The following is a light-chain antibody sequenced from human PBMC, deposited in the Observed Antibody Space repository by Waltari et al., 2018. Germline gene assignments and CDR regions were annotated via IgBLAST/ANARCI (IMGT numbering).Light chain of an antibody. CDR3: QQSFSNPPWT. Sequence: DIQMAQSPSSLSASVGDRVTITCRASQFINTYLNWCQHRPGEAPKLLIYDASVLESGVPSRFSGSGSATDFTLTISSLQPEDIGTYYCQQSFSNPPWTFGQGTKVEV. J-gene: IGKJ1*01. CDR2: DAS. CDR1: QFINTY. V-gene: IGKV1-39*01.